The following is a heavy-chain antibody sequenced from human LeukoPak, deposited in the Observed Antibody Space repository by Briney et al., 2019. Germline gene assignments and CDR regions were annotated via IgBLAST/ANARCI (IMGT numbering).Heavy chain of an antibody. CDR3: ARDPYSGSYSDYYYYYMDV. CDR2: ISYSSGTI. D-gene: IGHD1-26*01. V-gene: IGHV3-9*01. Sequence: GRSLRLSCAASGFTFDEYAMHWVRQAPGKGLEWVSGISYSSGTIGYVDSVKGRFTISRDNAKNSLYLQLNSLRAEDTAVYYCARDPYSGSYSDYYYYYMDVWGKGTTVTVSS. J-gene: IGHJ6*03. CDR1: GFTFDEYA.